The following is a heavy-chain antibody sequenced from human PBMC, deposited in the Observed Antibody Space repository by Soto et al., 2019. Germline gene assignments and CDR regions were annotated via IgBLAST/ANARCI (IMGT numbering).Heavy chain of an antibody. V-gene: IGHV3-30-3*01. J-gene: IGHJ6*02. D-gene: IGHD6-19*01. Sequence: GGSLRLSCAASGFTFSSYATHWVRQAPGKGLEWVAVISYDGSNKYYADSVKGRFTISRDNSKNTLYLQMNSLRAEDTAVYYCARAMFEQWLTNYYYYGMDVWGQGTTVTVSS. CDR3: ARAMFEQWLTNYYYYGMDV. CDR2: ISYDGSNK. CDR1: GFTFSSYA.